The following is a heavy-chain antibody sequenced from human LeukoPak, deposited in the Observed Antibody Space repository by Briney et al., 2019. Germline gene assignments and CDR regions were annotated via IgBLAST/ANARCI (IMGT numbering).Heavy chain of an antibody. CDR3: ARGLNDILTGYSRVNNWFDP. V-gene: IGHV1-24*01. CDR1: GYTLTELS. D-gene: IGHD3-9*01. J-gene: IGHJ5*02. CDR2: FDPEDGET. Sequence: ASVKVSCKVSGYTLTELSMHWVRQAPGKGLEWMGGFDPEDGETIYAQKFQGRVTITTDESTSTAYMELSSLRSEDTAVYYCARGLNDILTGYSRVNNWFDPWGQGTLVTVSS.